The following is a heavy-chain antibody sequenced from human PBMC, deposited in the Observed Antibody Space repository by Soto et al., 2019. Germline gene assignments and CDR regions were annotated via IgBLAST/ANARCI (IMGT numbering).Heavy chain of an antibody. CDR3: TXERCTGTNCYVKNAFDV. J-gene: IGHJ3*01. V-gene: IGHV3-15*01. CDR2: IKTIAGGGTT. Sequence: GGSLRLSCAASGFTFNYAWMTWFRQGPGKGLEWVGRIKTIAGGGTTDYTAPVKGRFTISRDDSKNTVYLQMNSLKIEDTAVYYCTXERCTGTNCYVKNAFDVWGQGTMVTVSS. CDR1: GFTFNYAW. D-gene: IGHD1-1*01.